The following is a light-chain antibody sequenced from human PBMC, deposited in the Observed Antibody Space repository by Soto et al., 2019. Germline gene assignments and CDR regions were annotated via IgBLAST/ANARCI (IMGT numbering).Light chain of an antibody. CDR2: KAS. V-gene: IGKV1-5*03. J-gene: IGKJ1*01. CDR1: QTISSW. CDR3: QHYNSYSEA. Sequence: EIQSTQSPSTLSGSVGDRFTITCLASQTISSWLAWYQQKPGKAPKLLIYKASTLKSGVTSRFSGSGSGTEFTLTISSLQPDDFATYYCQHYNSYSEAFGQGTKVDIK.